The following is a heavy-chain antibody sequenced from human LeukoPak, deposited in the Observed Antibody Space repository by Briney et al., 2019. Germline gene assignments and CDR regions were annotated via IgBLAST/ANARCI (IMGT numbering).Heavy chain of an antibody. Sequence: GASVKVSCKVSGYTLTELSMRWVRQAPGKGLEWMGGFDPEDGETIYAQKFQGRVTMTEDTSTDTAYMELSSLRSEDTAVYYCATDPPTTVTTSGTGYWGQGTLVTVSS. CDR2: FDPEDGET. J-gene: IGHJ4*02. CDR3: ATDPPTTVTTSGTGY. V-gene: IGHV1-24*01. CDR1: GYTLTELS. D-gene: IGHD4-17*01.